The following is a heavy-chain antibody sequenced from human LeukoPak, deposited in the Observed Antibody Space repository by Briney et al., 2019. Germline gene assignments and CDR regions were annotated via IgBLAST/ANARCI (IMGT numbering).Heavy chain of an antibody. J-gene: IGHJ4*02. CDR1: GFTFSSYG. Sequence: PGGSLRLSCAASGFTFSSYGMSWGRQAPGKGLGWVSAISGSGGSTYYADSVKGRFTISRDNSKNTLYLQMNSLIAEDTAVYYCAKTPEDILTGYFDYWGQGTLVTVSS. V-gene: IGHV3-23*01. CDR3: AKTPEDILTGYFDY. CDR2: ISGSGGST. D-gene: IGHD3-9*01.